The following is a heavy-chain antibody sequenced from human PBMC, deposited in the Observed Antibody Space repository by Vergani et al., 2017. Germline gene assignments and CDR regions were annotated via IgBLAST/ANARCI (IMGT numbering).Heavy chain of an antibody. J-gene: IGHJ6*02. CDR1: GYTFGHFD. CDR2: IRYDGSNP. CDR3: AKKGGSLYYYGVDV. D-gene: IGHD1-26*01. Sequence: QEQLLQSGGGVVQPGGSLRLSCIGSGYTFGHFDMHWVRPAPGKGLAWVAFIRYDGSNPQYIDSVKGRFTISRDNSKDTLFLQMNGLSPEDTGTYFCAKKGGSLYYYGVDVWGQGTTITVSS. V-gene: IGHV3-30*02.